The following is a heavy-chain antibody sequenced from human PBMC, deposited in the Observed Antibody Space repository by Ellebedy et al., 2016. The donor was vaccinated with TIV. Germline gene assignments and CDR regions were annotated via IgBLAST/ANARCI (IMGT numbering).Heavy chain of an antibody. CDR3: ARGYYDFWSGYYGLDY. Sequence: PGGSLRLSCAASGFTFSSYAMHWVRQAPGKGLEWVAVISYDGSNKYYADSVKGRFTISRDNSKNTLYLQMNSLRAEDTAVYYCARGYYDFWSGYYGLDYWGQGTLVTVSS. V-gene: IGHV3-30-3*01. CDR2: ISYDGSNK. J-gene: IGHJ4*02. D-gene: IGHD3-3*01. CDR1: GFTFSSYA.